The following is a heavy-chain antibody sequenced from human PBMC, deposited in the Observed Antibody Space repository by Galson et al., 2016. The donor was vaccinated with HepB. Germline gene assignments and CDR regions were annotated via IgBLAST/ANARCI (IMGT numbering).Heavy chain of an antibody. J-gene: IGHJ4*02. Sequence: SLRLSCAASGFSFRSHAMHWVRQAPGKGLEWVAVISHDGNNKYYADSVKGRFTISRDNSKNTLYVQMSSLRPEDTAVYYCARDRGRSSWYINFDYWGQGTLVTVSS. CDR3: ARDRGRSSWYINFDY. V-gene: IGHV3-30-3*01. D-gene: IGHD1-14*01. CDR1: GFSFRSHA. CDR2: ISHDGNNK.